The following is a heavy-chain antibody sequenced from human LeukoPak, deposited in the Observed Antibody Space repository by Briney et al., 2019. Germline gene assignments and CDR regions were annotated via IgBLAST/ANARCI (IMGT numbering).Heavy chain of an antibody. CDR3: ARIGKGFWSPRTHYYYMDV. J-gene: IGHJ6*03. CDR1: GFTFSSYG. Sequence: HPGGSLRLSCAASGFTFSSYGMHWVRQAPGKGLEWVAVISYDGSNKYYADSVKGRFTISRDNAKNSLYLQMNSLRAEDTAAYYCARIGKGFWSPRTHYYYMDVWGKGTTVTVSS. V-gene: IGHV3-30*03. D-gene: IGHD3-3*01. CDR2: ISYDGSNK.